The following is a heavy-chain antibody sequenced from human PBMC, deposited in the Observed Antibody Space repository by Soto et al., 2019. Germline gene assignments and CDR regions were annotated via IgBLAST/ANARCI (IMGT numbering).Heavy chain of an antibody. Sequence: PSETLSLTCTVSGGSISSYYWSWIRQPPGKGLEWIGSIYYSGTTDYNPSLKSRVTISVDTSKNQFSLKLSSVTAADTAVYYCARDNVAVAGTVAYFQHWGQGTLVTVSS. CDR1: GGSISSYY. V-gene: IGHV4-59*01. J-gene: IGHJ1*01. D-gene: IGHD6-19*01. CDR3: ARDNVAVAGTVAYFQH. CDR2: IYYSGTT.